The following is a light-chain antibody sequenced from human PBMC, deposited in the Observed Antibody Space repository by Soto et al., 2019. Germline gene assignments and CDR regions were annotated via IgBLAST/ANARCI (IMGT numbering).Light chain of an antibody. Sequence: QPVLTQSPSASASLGASVKLTCTLSSGHNTYSIAWHQQQPEKGPRFLMKLKSDGSHSRGDGIPDRFSGSSSGAERYLTISNLQSEDEADYYCQTWATGIQVFGGGTKLTVL. CDR2: LKSDGSH. J-gene: IGLJ2*01. CDR1: SGHNTYS. CDR3: QTWATGIQV. V-gene: IGLV4-69*01.